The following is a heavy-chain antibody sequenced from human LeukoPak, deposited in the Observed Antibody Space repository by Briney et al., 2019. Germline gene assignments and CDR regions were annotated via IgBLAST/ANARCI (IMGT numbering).Heavy chain of an antibody. D-gene: IGHD1-1*01. V-gene: IGHV1-8*01. CDR3: ATRGSQLPKGAFDI. J-gene: IGHJ3*02. CDR1: GYTFTNYD. Sequence: ASVKVPYKASGYTFTNYDINWVRQATGQGLEWMGWMNPNSGNTGYAQKFQGRVTMTRNTSISTAYMELSSLRSEDTAVYYCATRGSQLPKGAFDIWGQGTMVTVSS. CDR2: MNPNSGNT.